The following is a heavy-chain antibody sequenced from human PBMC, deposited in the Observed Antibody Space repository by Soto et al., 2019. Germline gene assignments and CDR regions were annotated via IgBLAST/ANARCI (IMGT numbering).Heavy chain of an antibody. CDR1: GYTFTNYG. V-gene: IGHV1-8*02. Sequence: ASVKVSCKASGYTFTNYGISWVRQAPGQGLEWMGWMNPNSGNTGYAQKFQGRVTMTRNTSISTAYMELSSLRSEDTAVYYCARVPPYYDILTGYYSAPWFDPWGQGTLVTVSS. J-gene: IGHJ5*02. CDR3: ARVPPYYDILTGYYSAPWFDP. D-gene: IGHD3-9*01. CDR2: MNPNSGNT.